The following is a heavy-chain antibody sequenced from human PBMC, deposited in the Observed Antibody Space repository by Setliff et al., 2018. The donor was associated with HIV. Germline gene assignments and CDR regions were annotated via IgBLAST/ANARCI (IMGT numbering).Heavy chain of an antibody. CDR2: INYGRTT. J-gene: IGHJ4*02. V-gene: IGHV4-34*01. Sequence: KPSETLSLTCAVCGGSFSGYYWSWIRQSPGKGLEWIGEINYGRTTNYNPSLESRVTISVDTSKNQFSLRMKSVNAGDTGKYYCVRRRGPMVRGVDPSPSYYFDYWGQGTLVTVSS. CDR1: GGSFSGYY. CDR3: VRRRGPMVRGVDPSPSYYFDY. D-gene: IGHD3-10*01.